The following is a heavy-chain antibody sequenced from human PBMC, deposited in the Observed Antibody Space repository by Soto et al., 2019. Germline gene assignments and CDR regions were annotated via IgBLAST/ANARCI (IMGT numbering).Heavy chain of an antibody. V-gene: IGHV4-30-4*01. D-gene: IGHD6-13*01. CDR2: ISYSGST. J-gene: IGHJ4*02. Sequence: PSETLSLTCTVSGGSISSGNYYWSWIRQPPGKGLEWIGFISYSGSTYYSTSLKSRLTISVDTSKNQFSLKLSSVTAADTAVYYCARARATIAAAAIFDCWGQGTLVTVSS. CDR1: GGSISSGNYY. CDR3: ARARATIAAAAIFDC.